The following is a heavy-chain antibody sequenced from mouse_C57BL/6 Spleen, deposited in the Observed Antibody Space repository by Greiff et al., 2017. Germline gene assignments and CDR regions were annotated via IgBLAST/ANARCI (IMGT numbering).Heavy chain of an antibody. CDR2: INPNNGGT. D-gene: IGHD1-1*01. V-gene: IGHV1-18*01. CDR1: GYTFTDYN. CDR3: ARRGEIYYYGSSYPHWYCEV. Sequence: EVKLVESGPELVKPGASVKIPCKASGYTFTDYNMDWVKQSHGKSLEWIGDINPNNGGTIYNQKFKGKATLTVDKSSSTAYMELRSLTSEDTAVYYCARRGEIYYYGSSYPHWYCEVWGTGTTVTVSS. J-gene: IGHJ1*03.